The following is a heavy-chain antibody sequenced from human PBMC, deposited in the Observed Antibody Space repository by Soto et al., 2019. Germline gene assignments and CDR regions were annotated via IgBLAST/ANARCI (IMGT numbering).Heavy chain of an antibody. D-gene: IGHD2-8*01. Sequence: GGSLRLSCAASGFTFSSYSMNWVRQAPGKGLEWVSSISSSSSYIYYADSVKGRFTISRDNAKNSLYLQMNSPRAEDTAVYYCARGRDIVLMVYAPTYYFDYWGQGTLVTVSS. CDR2: ISSSSSYI. CDR3: ARGRDIVLMVYAPTYYFDY. CDR1: GFTFSSYS. J-gene: IGHJ4*02. V-gene: IGHV3-21*01.